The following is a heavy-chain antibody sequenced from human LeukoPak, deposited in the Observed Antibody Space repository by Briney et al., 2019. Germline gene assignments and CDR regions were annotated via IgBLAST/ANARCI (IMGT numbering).Heavy chain of an antibody. J-gene: IGHJ6*03. D-gene: IGHD3-10*01. Sequence: GGSLRLSCAASGFTFSSYGMHWVRQAPSKGLEWVAFIRYDGSNKYYADSVKGRFTISRDNSKNTLYLQMNSLRAEDTAVYYCAKSMVRGVTASYYYYYMDVWGKGTTVTVSS. CDR1: GFTFSSYG. CDR3: AKSMVRGVTASYYYYYMDV. V-gene: IGHV3-30*02. CDR2: IRYDGSNK.